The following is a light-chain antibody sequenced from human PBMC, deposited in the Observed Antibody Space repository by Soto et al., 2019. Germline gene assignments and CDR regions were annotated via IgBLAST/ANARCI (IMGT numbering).Light chain of an antibody. CDR2: DVN. Sequence: QSALTQPASVSGSPGQSITISCTGTSSNVGSHNLVSWYQQHPGKVPKLMIYDVNKRPSGVSNRFSGSKSGNTASLTISGLQAEDEADHYCCSYVGYTTVLFGGRTKLTVL. V-gene: IGLV2-23*02. J-gene: IGLJ2*01. CDR1: SSNVGSHNL. CDR3: CSYVGYTTVL.